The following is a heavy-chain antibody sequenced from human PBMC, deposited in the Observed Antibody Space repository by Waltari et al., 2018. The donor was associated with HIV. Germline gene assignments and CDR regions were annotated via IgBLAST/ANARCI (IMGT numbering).Heavy chain of an antibody. J-gene: IGHJ4*02. V-gene: IGHV1-2*04. CDR3: SRSESSTWANLDF. CDR1: GYTFGAST. Sequence: QVQLVQSGTEVRTPGASVTVACRTSGYTFGASTLHWVRQAPGEGFAWVGWINPGNGDTDYEQKCQGWVTMTKGTSSNTVYLTLNRLRSDDTAIYYCSRSESSTWANLDFWGQGTLVSVSS. D-gene: IGHD3-10*01. CDR2: INPGNGDT.